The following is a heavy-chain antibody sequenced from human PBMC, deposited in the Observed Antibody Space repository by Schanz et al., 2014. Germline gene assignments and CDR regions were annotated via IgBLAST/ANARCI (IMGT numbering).Heavy chain of an antibody. CDR3: ARDRGHGDLPGDI. V-gene: IGHV4-31*03. D-gene: IGHD4-17*01. J-gene: IGHJ3*02. CDR1: GGSVSSGGDY. CDR2: ISYSGST. Sequence: QVQLQESGPGLVKPSQTLSLTCTVSGGSVSSGGDYWSWIRHHPGKGLEWIGFISYSGSTYYNPYLKSRVTISVDTSKNQFSLNLRSATAADTAVYYCARDRGHGDLPGDIWGQGTMVTVSS.